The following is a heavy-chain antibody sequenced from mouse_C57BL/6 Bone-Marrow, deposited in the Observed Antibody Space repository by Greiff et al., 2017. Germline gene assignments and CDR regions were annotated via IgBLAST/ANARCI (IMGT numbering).Heavy chain of an antibody. J-gene: IGHJ4*01. D-gene: IGHD1-1*01. Sequence: QVQLQQPGAELVKPGASVKVSCKASGYTFTSYWMHWVKQRPGQGLEWIGRIHPSDSDTNYNQKFKGKATLTVDKSSSTAYMQLSSLTSGDSAVYYCAIPLYGSSWYAMDYWGQGTSVTVSS. CDR2: IHPSDSDT. V-gene: IGHV1-74*01. CDR3: AIPLYGSSWYAMDY. CDR1: GYTFTSYW.